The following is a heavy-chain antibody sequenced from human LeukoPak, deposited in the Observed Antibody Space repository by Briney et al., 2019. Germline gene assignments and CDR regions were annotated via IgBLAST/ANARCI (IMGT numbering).Heavy chain of an antibody. CDR1: GFTFSSYA. V-gene: IGHV3-23*01. J-gene: IGHJ4*02. Sequence: PGGSLRLSCAASGFTFSSYAMSWVRQAPGKGLEWVSSITTSGGDTFYAGSMMGRFTISRDNSKSTLYLQMNRLRAEDTAVYYCAKGNGAYYYDYWGQGTLVTVSS. CDR3: AKGNGAYYYDY. CDR2: ITTSGGDT. D-gene: IGHD3-22*01.